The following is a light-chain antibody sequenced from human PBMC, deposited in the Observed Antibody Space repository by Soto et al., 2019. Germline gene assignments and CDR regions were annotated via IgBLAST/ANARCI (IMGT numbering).Light chain of an antibody. CDR3: QQRHMWPIT. V-gene: IGKV3-11*01. J-gene: IGKJ5*01. CDR2: DAY. CDR1: QSFRGL. Sequence: VLTQSPVTLSLSPGERATLSCRASQSFRGLLAWYQQKPGQAPRLLIYDAYNRATGIPPRFNGSGSGTDFALPIRSLEPEDSAVYYCQQRHMWPITFGQGTRLEIK.